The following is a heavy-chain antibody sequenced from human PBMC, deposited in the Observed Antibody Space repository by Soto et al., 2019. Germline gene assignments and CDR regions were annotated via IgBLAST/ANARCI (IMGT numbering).Heavy chain of an antibody. CDR2: ISYTGRT. D-gene: IGHD7-27*01. J-gene: IGHJ6*02. CDR3: AREWGLLPYYVMNV. V-gene: IGHV4-61*03. CDR1: GDSVTSGSYY. Sequence: LSLTCIVSGDSVTSGSYYWTWLRQPPGKGLEWIGYISYTGRTKYNPSLQSRVTISVDTSKNDFSLDLSSVTAADTAVYFCAREWGLLPYYVMNVWGHGTAVTVSS.